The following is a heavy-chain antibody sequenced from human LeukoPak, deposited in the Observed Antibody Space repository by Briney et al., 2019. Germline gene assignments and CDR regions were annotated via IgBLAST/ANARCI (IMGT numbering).Heavy chain of an antibody. J-gene: IGHJ4*02. CDR1: EFTFSSYS. Sequence: GGSLRLSCAASEFTFSSYSMNWVRQAPGKGLEWVSSISSSSEFIYYADSVKGRFTISRDNSKNTLYLQMNSLRAEDTAVYYCAKSDIVGYWGQGTLVTVSS. D-gene: IGHD1-26*01. CDR3: AKSDIVGY. V-gene: IGHV3-21*01. CDR2: ISSSSEFI.